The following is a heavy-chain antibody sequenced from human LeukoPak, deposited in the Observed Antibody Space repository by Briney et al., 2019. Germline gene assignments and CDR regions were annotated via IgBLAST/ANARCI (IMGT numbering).Heavy chain of an antibody. CDR1: GDSISDYY. V-gene: IGHV4-4*07. D-gene: IGHD3-16*01. CDR3: ARIIEDFMITFGGVTSYYFDY. Sequence: SETLSLTCTVSGDSISDYYWSWIRQPAGKGLEWIGHIYTTGSTNSSPSLKSRVTMSVDTSKNQFSLKLSSVTAADTAVYYCARIIEDFMITFGGVTSYYFDYWGQGTLVTVSS. J-gene: IGHJ4*02. CDR2: IYTTGST.